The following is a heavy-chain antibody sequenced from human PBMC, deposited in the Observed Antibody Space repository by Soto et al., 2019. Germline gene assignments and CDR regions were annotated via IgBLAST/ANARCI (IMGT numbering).Heavy chain of an antibody. V-gene: IGHV1-3*01. J-gene: IGHJ4*02. Sequence: QVQVVQSGAEVKKPGASVKVSCKASEYTFTSYAMHWVRQAPGQSLEWMGWINAGNGNTKYSQNFQGRVTITRDTSASTAYMELSSLRSEDTAVHYCARELQGLYYFDYWGQGTLVTVSS. CDR1: EYTFTSYA. CDR2: INAGNGNT. D-gene: IGHD4-4*01. CDR3: ARELQGLYYFDY.